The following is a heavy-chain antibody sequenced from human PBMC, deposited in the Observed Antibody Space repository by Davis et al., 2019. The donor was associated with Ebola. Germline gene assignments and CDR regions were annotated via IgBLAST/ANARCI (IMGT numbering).Heavy chain of an antibody. D-gene: IGHD3-22*01. CDR3: AKEFGPYYDSSGYLRYFDY. Sequence: GESLKISCAASGFTFSDYYMSWIRQAPGKGLEWVSYISSSGSTIYYADSVKGRFTISRDNAKNSLYLQMNSLRAEDTALYYCAKEFGPYYDSSGYLRYFDYWGQGTLVTVSS. V-gene: IGHV3-11*01. CDR2: ISSSGSTI. CDR1: GFTFSDYY. J-gene: IGHJ4*02.